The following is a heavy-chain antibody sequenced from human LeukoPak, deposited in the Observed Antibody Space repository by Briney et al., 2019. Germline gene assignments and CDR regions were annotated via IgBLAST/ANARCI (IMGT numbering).Heavy chain of an antibody. CDR1: GYTLTELS. J-gene: IGHJ4*02. D-gene: IGHD2-2*01. Sequence: ASVKVSCKLSGYTLTELSMHWVRQAPGKGLEWMGGFDPEDGETIYAQKFQGRVTMTEDTSTDTAYMELSSLRSEDTAVYYCARGYCSSTSCFLDYWGQGTLVTVSS. CDR2: FDPEDGET. CDR3: ARGYCSSTSCFLDY. V-gene: IGHV1-24*01.